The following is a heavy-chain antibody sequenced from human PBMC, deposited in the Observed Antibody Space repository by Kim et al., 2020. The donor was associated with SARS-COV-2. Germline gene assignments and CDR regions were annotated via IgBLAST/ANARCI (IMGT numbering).Heavy chain of an antibody. CDR3: ARVVVPAAKDIWFDP. CDR2: IYPGDSDT. D-gene: IGHD2-2*01. CDR1: GYSFTSYW. J-gene: IGHJ5*02. V-gene: IGHV5-51*01. Sequence: GESLKISCKGSGYSFTSYWIGWVRQMPGKGLEWMGIIYPGDSDTRYSPSFQGQVTISADKSISTAYLQWSSLKASDTAMYYCARVVVPAAKDIWFDPWGQGTLVTVSS.